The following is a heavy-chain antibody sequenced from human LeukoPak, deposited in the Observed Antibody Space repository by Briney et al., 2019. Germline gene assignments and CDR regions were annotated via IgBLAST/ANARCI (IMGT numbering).Heavy chain of an antibody. Sequence: PSETLSLTCAVYGGSFSGFYWSWSRQPPGQGLGWIGEINHSGSTNYNPSLKSRVTISVDTSKNQFSLKLSSVTAADTAVYYCARLGDDYDFWSGYSYYFDYWGQGTLVTVSS. V-gene: IGHV4-34*01. CDR3: ARLGDDYDFWSGYSYYFDY. CDR2: INHSGST. J-gene: IGHJ4*02. D-gene: IGHD3-3*01. CDR1: GGSFSGFY.